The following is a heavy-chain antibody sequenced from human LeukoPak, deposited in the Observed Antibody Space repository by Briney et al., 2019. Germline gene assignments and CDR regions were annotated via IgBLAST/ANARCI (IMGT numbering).Heavy chain of an antibody. Sequence: KPSETLSLTCTVSGGPISSYYWSWLRQPPGKGLGWVGYIDYSGCTNYNPSLKSRVTISVDTSKSQFSLKLRSVTAADTAVYDYARRGPPRTLLRGVKSGWFDPWGQGTLVTVSS. CDR2: IDYSGCT. V-gene: IGHV4-59*08. CDR1: GGPISSYY. D-gene: IGHD3-10*01. J-gene: IGHJ5*02. CDR3: ARRGPPRTLLRGVKSGWFDP.